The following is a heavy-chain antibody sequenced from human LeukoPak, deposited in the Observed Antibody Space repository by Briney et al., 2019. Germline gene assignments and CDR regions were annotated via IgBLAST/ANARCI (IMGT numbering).Heavy chain of an antibody. V-gene: IGHV3-23*01. CDR3: AKDPRGTTVTTSDY. CDR1: GFTFSTYE. CDR2: ISRSGGNI. J-gene: IGHJ4*02. Sequence: PGGSLRLSCAASGFTFSTYEMAWVRQAPGKGLEWVAYISRSGGNIYYADSVKGRFTISRDNSKNTLYLQMNSLRVEDTAVYYCAKDPRGTTVTTSDYWGQGTLVTVSS. D-gene: IGHD4-17*01.